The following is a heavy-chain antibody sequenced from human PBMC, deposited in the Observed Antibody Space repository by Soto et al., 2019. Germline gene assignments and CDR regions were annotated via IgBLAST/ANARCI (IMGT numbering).Heavy chain of an antibody. CDR1: GFTFSSYS. J-gene: IGHJ4*02. CDR2: ISSSSYI. CDR3: ARAWSRKQQLVPIFDY. Sequence: GGSLRLSCAASGFTFSSYSMNWVRQAPGKGLEWVSSISSSSYIYYADSVKGRFTISRDNAKNSLYLQMNSLRAEDTAVYYCARAWSRKQQLVPIFDYWGQGTLVTVSS. V-gene: IGHV3-21*01. D-gene: IGHD6-13*01.